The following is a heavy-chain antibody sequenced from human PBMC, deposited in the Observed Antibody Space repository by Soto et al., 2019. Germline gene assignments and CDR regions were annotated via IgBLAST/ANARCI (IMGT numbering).Heavy chain of an antibody. CDR2: ISLDGDNK. V-gene: IGHV3-30*03. J-gene: IGHJ1*01. CDR1: GFTFSTYG. CDR3: ASRVPHGTYGAPYFQH. Sequence: QVQLVESGGGVVQPGRSLRLSCAASGFTFSTYGMHWVRQAPGKGLEWVAVISLDGDNKYYEDSVKGRFTISRDNSKNTLFLQMDSLRAEDTAVYYGASRVPHGTYGAPYFQHWGQGTVVTVSS. D-gene: IGHD1-26*01.